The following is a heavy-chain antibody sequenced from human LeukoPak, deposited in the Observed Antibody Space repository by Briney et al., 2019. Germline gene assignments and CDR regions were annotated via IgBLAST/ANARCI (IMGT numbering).Heavy chain of an antibody. CDR1: RLTFNKYT. Sequence: GGSLRLSCVTSRLTFNKYTKQWVRQAPGKGLEWVAVISFDGSNKYYAHSVKGRFTISRDNSKNTLYLQMNSLRAEDTAVYYCAKRALGGFYYYYMDVWGKGTTVTVSS. V-gene: IGHV3-30-3*02. CDR3: AKRALGGFYYYYMDV. D-gene: IGHD6-25*01. J-gene: IGHJ6*03. CDR2: ISFDGSNK.